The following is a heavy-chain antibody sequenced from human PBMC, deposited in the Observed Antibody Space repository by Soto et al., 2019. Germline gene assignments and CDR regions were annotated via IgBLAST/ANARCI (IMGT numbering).Heavy chain of an antibody. D-gene: IGHD5-18*01. CDR2: VSGSGGST. CDR1: GFTFSSYA. J-gene: IGHJ4*02. Sequence: EVQLLESGGGLVQPGGSLRLSCAASGFTFSSYAMSWVRQAPGKGLEWVSLVSGSGGSTYYADSVKGRFTISRNNSKNTLYLQMNSLRAEDTAVYYCAKGGGYSYDYGPDWGQGTLVTVSS. CDR3: AKGGGYSYDYGPD. V-gene: IGHV3-23*01.